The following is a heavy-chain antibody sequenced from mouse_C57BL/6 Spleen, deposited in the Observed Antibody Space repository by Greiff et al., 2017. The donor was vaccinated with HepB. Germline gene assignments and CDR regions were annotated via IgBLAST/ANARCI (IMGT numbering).Heavy chain of an antibody. CDR2: INPNNGGT. D-gene: IGHD2-4*01. CDR3: ARRDYDYDGGNYFDY. J-gene: IGHJ2*01. V-gene: IGHV1-26*01. Sequence: EVQLQQSGPELVKPGASVKISCKASGYTFTDYYMNWVKQSHGKSLEWIGDINPNNGGTSYNQKFKGKATLTVDKSSSTAYMELRSLTSEDSAVYYCARRDYDYDGGNYFDYWGQGTTLTVSS. CDR1: GYTFTDYY.